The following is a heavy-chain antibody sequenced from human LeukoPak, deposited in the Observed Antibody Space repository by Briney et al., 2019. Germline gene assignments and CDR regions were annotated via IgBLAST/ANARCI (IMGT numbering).Heavy chain of an antibody. D-gene: IGHD5-18*01. CDR2: IYWNDDK. J-gene: IGHJ4*02. CDR3: EHKGSYGTFDY. CDR1: GFSLSTSGVS. Sequence: SGPTLVKPTQTLTLTCTFSGFSLSTSGVSVGWIRQPPGKALEWLALIYWNDDKGYSPSLKNRLTITKDTSENQVVLTVTNMDPVDTATYYCEHKGSYGTFDYWGQGTLVTVSS. V-gene: IGHV2-5*01.